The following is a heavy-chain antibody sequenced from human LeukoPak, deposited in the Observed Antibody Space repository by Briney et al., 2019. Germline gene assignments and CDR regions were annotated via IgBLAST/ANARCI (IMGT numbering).Heavy chain of an antibody. CDR2: IYYSGSA. CDR3: ARGGYCSSTTCYTGGWFDP. V-gene: IGHV4-39*07. J-gene: IGHJ5*02. Sequence: PSETLSLTRTVSGGSISSSSYYWGWIRQPPGKGLEWIGSIYYSGSANYNPSLKSRVTMSVDTSKNQFSLDLSSVTAADTAVYFCARGGYCSSTTCYTGGWFDPWGQGTLVTVSS. D-gene: IGHD2-2*02. CDR1: GGSISSSSYY.